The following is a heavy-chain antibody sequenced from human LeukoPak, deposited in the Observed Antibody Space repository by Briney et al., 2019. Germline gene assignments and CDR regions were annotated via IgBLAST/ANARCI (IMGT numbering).Heavy chain of an antibody. D-gene: IGHD4-17*01. CDR2: ISGSGDST. CDR1: GFTFSSYA. CDR3: AKDEAPRLRRQEPDS. Sequence: GGSLRLSCAASGFTFSSYAMSWVRQAPGKGLEWVSAISGSGDSTYYADSVKGRFTISRDNSKNTLFLQVNSLRAEDTAVYYCAKDEAPRLRRQEPDSWGQGTLVTVSS. J-gene: IGHJ4*02. V-gene: IGHV3-23*01.